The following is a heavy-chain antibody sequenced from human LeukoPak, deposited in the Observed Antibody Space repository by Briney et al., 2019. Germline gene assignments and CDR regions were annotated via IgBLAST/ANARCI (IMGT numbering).Heavy chain of an antibody. J-gene: IGHJ3*02. D-gene: IGHD6-13*01. CDR1: GFTVSSNY. CDR3: ARGIAAAHDAFAI. V-gene: IGHV3-53*01. CDR2: IYSGGST. Sequence: GGSLRLSCAASGFTVSSNYMSWVRQAPGKGLEGVSVIYSGGSTYYADSGKGRCTISMDNSKHTLYLQMNSLRAEDTAVYYCARGIAAAHDAFAIWGQGTMVTVSS.